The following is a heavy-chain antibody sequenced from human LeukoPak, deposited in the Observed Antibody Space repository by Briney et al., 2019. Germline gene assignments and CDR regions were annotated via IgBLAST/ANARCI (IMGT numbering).Heavy chain of an antibody. Sequence: SETLSLTCTVSGGSISSGSYYWGWIRQPPGKGLEWIGSIYYSGSTYYNPSLKSRVTISVDTSKNQFSLKLSSVTAADTAVYYCARRYYYDSSGSVHWGQGTLVTVSS. J-gene: IGHJ4*02. D-gene: IGHD3-22*01. V-gene: IGHV4-39*01. CDR2: IYYSGST. CDR3: ARRYYYDSSGSVH. CDR1: GGSISSGSYY.